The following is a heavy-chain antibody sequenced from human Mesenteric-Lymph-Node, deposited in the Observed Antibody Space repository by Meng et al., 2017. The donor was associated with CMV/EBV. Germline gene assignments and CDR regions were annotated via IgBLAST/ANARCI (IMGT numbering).Heavy chain of an antibody. D-gene: IGHD3-3*01. J-gene: IGHJ3*02. CDR1: GGSFSGYY. V-gene: IGHV4-34*01. CDR3: ASPLYDFWSGFNDAFDI. CDR2: INHSGST. Sequence: GSLRLSCAVYGGSFSGYYWSWIRQPPGKGLEWIGEINHSGSTNYNPSLKSRVTISVDTSKNQFSLKLSSVTAADTAVYYCASPLYDFWSGFNDAFDIWGQGTMVTVSS.